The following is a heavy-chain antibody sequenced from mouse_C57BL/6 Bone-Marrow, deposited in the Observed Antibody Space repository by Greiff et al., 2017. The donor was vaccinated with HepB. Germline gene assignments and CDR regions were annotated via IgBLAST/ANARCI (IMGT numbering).Heavy chain of an antibody. J-gene: IGHJ2*01. CDR3: AYGDADGRLFDY. CDR2: IHPNSGST. CDR1: GYTFTSYW. V-gene: IGHV1-64*01. Sequence: QVQLQQPGAELVKPGASVKLSCKASGYTFTSYWMHWVKQRPGQGLEWIGMIHPNSGSTNYNEKFKSKATLTVDKSSSTAYMQLSSLTSEDSAVYYCAYGDADGRLFDYWGQGTTLTVSS. D-gene: IGHD2-13*01.